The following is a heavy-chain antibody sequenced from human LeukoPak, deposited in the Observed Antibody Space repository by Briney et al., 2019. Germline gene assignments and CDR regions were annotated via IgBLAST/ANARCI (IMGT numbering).Heavy chain of an antibody. CDR1: GGSFSGYY. V-gene: IGHV4-31*11. D-gene: IGHD3-22*01. J-gene: IGHJ1*01. CDR2: IYYSGST. Sequence: SETLSLTCAVYGGSFSGYYWSWIRQHPGKGLEWIGYIYYSGSTYYNPSLKSRVTISVDTSKNQFSLKLSSVTAADTAVYYCARDSSGYYDSSGYYYPGGYFQHWGQGTLVTVSS. CDR3: ARDSSGYYDSSGYYYPGGYFQH.